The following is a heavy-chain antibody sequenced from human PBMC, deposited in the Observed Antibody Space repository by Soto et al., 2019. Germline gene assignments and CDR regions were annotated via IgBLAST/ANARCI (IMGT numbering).Heavy chain of an antibody. CDR3: ARDLWAYCSSTSCYTYDY. CDR1: GFTFSSYW. J-gene: IGHJ4*02. D-gene: IGHD2-2*02. V-gene: IGHV3-7*01. CDR2: IKQDGSEK. Sequence: SGGSLRLSCAASGFTFSSYWMSWVRQAPGKGLEWVANIKQDGSEKYYVDSVKGRFTISRDNAKNSLYLQMNSLRAEDTAVYYCARDLWAYCSSTSCYTYDYWGQGTLVTVSS.